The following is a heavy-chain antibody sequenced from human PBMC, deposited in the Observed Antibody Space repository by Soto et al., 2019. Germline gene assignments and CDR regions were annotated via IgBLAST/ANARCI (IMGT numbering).Heavy chain of an antibody. CDR3: GTHVWGTMLKTHYFDS. CDR2: ISNSGGHT. Sequence: GGSLRLSCVGSGFTFSVYAMSWVRQAPGKGLEWVAAISNSGGHTYFADSVQGRFTISRDNSKNTLYLQMTSLRAEDTALYFCGTHVWGTMLKTHYFDSWGQGSQVTVYS. J-gene: IGHJ5*01. D-gene: IGHD3-16*01. CDR1: GFTFSVYA. V-gene: IGHV3-23*01.